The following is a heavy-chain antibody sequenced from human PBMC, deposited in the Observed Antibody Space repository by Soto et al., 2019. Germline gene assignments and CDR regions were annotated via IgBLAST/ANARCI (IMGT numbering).Heavy chain of an antibody. D-gene: IGHD3-3*01. V-gene: IGHV3-23*01. CDR3: AKEAPQHYDYWSASEPLGGMDV. CDR2: MSGSGGST. J-gene: IGHJ6*02. CDR1: GFTFSSFA. Sequence: GGSLRLSCVASGFTFSSFAMNWVRQAPGKGLEWVSTMSGSGGSTYYADSVKGRFTISRDNSKNTLYLQLNSLRAEDTAVYDCAKEAPQHYDYWSASEPLGGMDVWGQGTTVTVSS.